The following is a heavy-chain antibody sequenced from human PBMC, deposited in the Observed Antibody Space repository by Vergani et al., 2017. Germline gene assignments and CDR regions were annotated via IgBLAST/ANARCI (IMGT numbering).Heavy chain of an antibody. CDR3: ARSSSSWPSYYYYMDV. Sequence: QVQLVQSGAEVKKPGASVKVSCKASGYTFTGYYMHWVRQAPGQGLEWMGWINPNSGGTNYAQKFQGRVTMTRDTSISTAYMELSRLRSDDTAVYYCARSSSSWPSYYYYMDVWGKGTTVTVSS. J-gene: IGHJ6*03. CDR2: INPNSGGT. D-gene: IGHD6-13*01. CDR1: GYTFTGYY. V-gene: IGHV1-2*02.